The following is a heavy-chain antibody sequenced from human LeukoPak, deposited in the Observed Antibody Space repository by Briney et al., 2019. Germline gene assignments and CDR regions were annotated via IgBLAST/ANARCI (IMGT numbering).Heavy chain of an antibody. V-gene: IGHV4-39*07. D-gene: IGHD2-2*01. J-gene: IGHJ4*02. CDR1: AASVTTSSSY. CDR2: FYFSVTT. Sequence: SETLSLTCSVSAASVTTSSSYWGWIRQPPGKGLEWIGSFYFSVTTYYNPSLKSRVTRSVDTSKNQFSLKRSSVTAADTSVYYCARGGKDIVVIDFWPQGTLVTVPS. CDR3: ARGGKDIVVIDF.